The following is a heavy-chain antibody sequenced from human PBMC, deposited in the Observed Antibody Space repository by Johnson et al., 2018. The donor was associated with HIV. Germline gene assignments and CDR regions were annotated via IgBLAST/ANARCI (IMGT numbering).Heavy chain of an antibody. CDR3: AKDLNYGSGPVDI. Sequence: QMLLVESGGGVVQPGRSLRLSCAASGFTFSSYAMHWVRQAPGNGLEWVAVISYDGSNKYYADSVKGRFTISRDNSKNTLYLQMNSLRAEDTAVYYCAKDLNYGSGPVDIWGQGTMVTVSS. CDR1: GFTFSSYA. J-gene: IGHJ3*02. CDR2: ISYDGSNK. V-gene: IGHV3-30-3*01. D-gene: IGHD3-10*01.